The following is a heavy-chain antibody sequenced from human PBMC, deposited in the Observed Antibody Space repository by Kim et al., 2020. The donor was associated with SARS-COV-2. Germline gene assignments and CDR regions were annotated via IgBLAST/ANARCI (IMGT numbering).Heavy chain of an antibody. V-gene: IGHV3-74*01. CDR3: ARVLRSWYRAYYYYGMDV. J-gene: IGHJ6*02. Sequence: GGSLRLSCAASGFTFSSYWMHWVRQAPGKGLVWVSRINSDGSSTSYADSVKGRFTISRDNAKNTLYMQMNSLRAEDTAVYYCARVLRSWYRAYYYYGMDVWGQGTTVTVSS. CDR2: INSDGSST. D-gene: IGHD6-13*01. CDR1: GFTFSSYW.